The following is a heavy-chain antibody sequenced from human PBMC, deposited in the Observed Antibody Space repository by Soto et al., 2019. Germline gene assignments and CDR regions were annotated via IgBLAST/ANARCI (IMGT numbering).Heavy chain of an antibody. Sequence: VPLQQSGPGLVKPSQTLSLNCAISGDSVSSNRAAWGWIRLSPSRGLEWLGRTYYRSRWFTDYADSVKSPITINPETYRTQFSLQLNSVTPEDTAVYYCAREDSVATNDAFDMWGPGTMVTVSS. CDR3: AREDSVATNDAFDM. J-gene: IGHJ3*02. D-gene: IGHD2-21*02. CDR1: GDSVSSNRAA. V-gene: IGHV6-1*01. CDR2: TYYRSRWFT.